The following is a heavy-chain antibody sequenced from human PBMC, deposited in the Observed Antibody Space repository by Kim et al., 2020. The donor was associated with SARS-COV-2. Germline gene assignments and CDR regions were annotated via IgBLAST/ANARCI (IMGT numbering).Heavy chain of an antibody. J-gene: IGHJ6*01. D-gene: IGHD3-22*01. V-gene: IGHV3-7*03. Sequence: GGSLRLSCAASGFTFRTYSMSWVRLAPGKGLQWVASISQGGSEKFYVDSVEGRFAISRDNAWNSLYLQINSLSAEDTAVYYCARVGEFYNSRGCYSMD. CDR3: ARVGEFYNSRGCYSMD. CDR2: ISQGGSEK. CDR1: GFTFRTYS.